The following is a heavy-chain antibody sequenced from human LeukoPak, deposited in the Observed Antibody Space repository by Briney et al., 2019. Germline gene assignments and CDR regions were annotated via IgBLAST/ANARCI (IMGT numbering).Heavy chain of an antibody. CDR2: IYSDNT. D-gene: IGHD3-10*01. CDR3: AGDTEYYFDY. V-gene: IGHV3-53*01. CDR1: GFTVSSNS. Sequence: GGSLRLSCTVSGFTVSSNSMSWVRQAPGKGLEWVSFIYSDNTHYSDSVKGRFTISRDNSKNTLYLQMNSLRAEDTAVYYCAGDTEYYFDYWGQGTLVTVSS. J-gene: IGHJ4*02.